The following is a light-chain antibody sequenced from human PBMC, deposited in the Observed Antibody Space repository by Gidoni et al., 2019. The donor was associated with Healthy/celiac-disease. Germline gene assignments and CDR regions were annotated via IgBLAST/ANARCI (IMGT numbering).Light chain of an antibody. J-gene: IGKJ3*01. V-gene: IGKV3-11*01. CDR3: QQRSNWPPRT. CDR2: DAS. Sequence: EIVLTQSPATLSLSPGERATLSCRASQSVSSYLAWYQQKPGQAPRLLTYDASNRATGIPARFSGSGSGTDFTLTISSLEPEDFAVYYCQQRSNWPPRTFGPGTKVDIK. CDR1: QSVSSY.